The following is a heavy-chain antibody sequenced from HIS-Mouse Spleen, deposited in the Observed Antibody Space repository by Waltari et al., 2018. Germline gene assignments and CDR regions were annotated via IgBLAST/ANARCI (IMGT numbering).Heavy chain of an antibody. Sequence: QVQLVQSGAEVKKPGAAVKVSCKASGDTFTGDYMHVVRQAPGQGLEWMGWINPNSGGTNYAQNFQGRVTMPRDTSISTAYMELSRLRSDDTAVYYCAREGVATPGAFDIWGQGTMVTVSS. CDR3: AREGVATPGAFDI. CDR1: GDTFTGDY. D-gene: IGHD5-12*01. V-gene: IGHV1-2*02. CDR2: INPNSGGT. J-gene: IGHJ3*02.